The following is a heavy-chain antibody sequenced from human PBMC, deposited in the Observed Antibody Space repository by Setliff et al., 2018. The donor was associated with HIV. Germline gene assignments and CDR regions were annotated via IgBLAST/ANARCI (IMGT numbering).Heavy chain of an antibody. J-gene: IGHJ5*02. V-gene: IGHV1-69*05. CDR1: GGTFSSYA. D-gene: IGHD2-2*01. Sequence: ASVKVCCKASGGTFSSYAISWVRQAPGQGLEWMGGIIPISGTVNYAQKFWGRVTITTHESTSTAYMELSSLRSEDTAVYYCARDFGGYCSSMSCPGLFDPWGQGTLVTVSS. CDR2: IIPISGTV. CDR3: ARDFGGYCSSMSCPGLFDP.